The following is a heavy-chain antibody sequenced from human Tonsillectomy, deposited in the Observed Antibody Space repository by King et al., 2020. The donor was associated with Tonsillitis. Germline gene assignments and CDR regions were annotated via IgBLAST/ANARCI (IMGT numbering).Heavy chain of an antibody. D-gene: IGHD5-12*01. CDR3: ARVSTGSCYDYLYYYYYMDV. V-gene: IGHV1-69*01. CDR1: GGTFSSYA. J-gene: IGHJ6*03. CDR2: IIPIFGTA. Sequence: QLVQSGAEVKKPGSSMKVSCKASGGTFSSYAISWVRQAPGQGLEWMGGIIPIFGTANYAQKFQGRVTITADESTSTAYMELSSLRSEDTAVYYCARVSTGSCYDYLYYYYYMDVWGKGTTVTVSS.